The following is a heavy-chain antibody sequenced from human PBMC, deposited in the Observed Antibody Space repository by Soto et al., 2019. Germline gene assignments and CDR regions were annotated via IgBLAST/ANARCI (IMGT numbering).Heavy chain of an antibody. V-gene: IGHV4-30-4*01. D-gene: IGHD3-10*01. CDR1: GGSISSGDYY. CDR3: AREGSGSYLNWFDP. CDR2: IYYSGST. Sequence: PSETLSLTCTVSGGSISSGDYYWSWIRQPPGKGLEWIGYIYYSGSTYYNPSLKSRVTISVDTSKNQFSLKLSSVTAADTAVYYCAREGSGSYLNWFDPWGQGTLVTVSS. J-gene: IGHJ5*02.